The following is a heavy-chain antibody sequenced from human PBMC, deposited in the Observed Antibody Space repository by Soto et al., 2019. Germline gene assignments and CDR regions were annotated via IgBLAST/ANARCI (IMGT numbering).Heavy chain of an antibody. D-gene: IGHD3-9*01. CDR1: GFTFRSYA. Sequence: GGSLRLSCAASGFTFRSYATSWVRQAPGKGLEWVSYVSGSGGNTYYADSVKGRFTISRDNSKNTLYLQMNSLRAEDTAVYYCAKDVWFDAFDIWGQGTMVTVSS. CDR3: AKDVWFDAFDI. V-gene: IGHV3-23*01. J-gene: IGHJ3*02. CDR2: VSGSGGNT.